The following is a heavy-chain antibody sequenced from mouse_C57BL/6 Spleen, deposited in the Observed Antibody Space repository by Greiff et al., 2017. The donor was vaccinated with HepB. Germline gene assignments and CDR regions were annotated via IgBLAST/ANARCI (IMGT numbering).Heavy chain of an antibody. CDR3: ARGGLRRNFDY. CDR2: ISDGGSYT. CDR1: GFTFSSYA. V-gene: IGHV5-4*01. D-gene: IGHD2-4*01. J-gene: IGHJ2*01. Sequence: EVQRVESGGGLVKPGGSLKLSCAASGFTFSSYAMSWVRQTPEKRLEWVATISDGGSYTYYPDNVKGRFTISRDNAKNNLYLQMSHLKSEDTAMYYCARGGLRRNFDYWGQGTTLTVSS.